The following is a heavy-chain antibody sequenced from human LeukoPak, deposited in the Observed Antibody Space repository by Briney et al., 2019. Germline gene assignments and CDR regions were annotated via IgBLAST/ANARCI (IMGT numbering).Heavy chain of an antibody. CDR1: GFTFSRHG. V-gene: IGHV3-30*03. J-gene: IGHJ4*02. CDR2: ISNDGSRK. D-gene: IGHD3-3*01. Sequence: GGSLRLSCAPSGFTFSRHGMHWVRQAPGKGPEWVAIISNDGSRKYYAHSVEGRFTISRDNSKNTLYLQMDSLRAEDTAVHYCARDRAWNYFDYWGQGTLVTVSS. CDR3: ARDRAWNYFDY.